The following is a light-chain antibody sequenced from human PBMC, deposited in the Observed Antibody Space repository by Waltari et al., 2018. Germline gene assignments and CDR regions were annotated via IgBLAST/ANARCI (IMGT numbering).Light chain of an antibody. Sequence: ETVLTQSPGTLSLSPGERATLSCRASQNVDRYLAWYQQKPGQAPRLLIYGASIRATGIPARFSGSGSGTDFTLTINSLEPDDFATYYCQQRKNWPPLTFGGGTKVEIK. CDR3: QQRKNWPPLT. CDR1: QNVDRY. J-gene: IGKJ4*01. V-gene: IGKV3-11*01. CDR2: GAS.